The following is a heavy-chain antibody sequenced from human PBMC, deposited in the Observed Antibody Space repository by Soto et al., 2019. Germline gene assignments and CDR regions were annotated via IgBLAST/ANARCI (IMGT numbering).Heavy chain of an antibody. V-gene: IGHV3-49*03. Sequence: PGGSLRLSCTASGFTFGDFAMSWFRQAPGKGLEWVGFIRSKAYGETTEYAASVRGRFTISRDDSKSIAYLQMNSLKTEDTAVYYCTRVWEAAAVIYDWFDPWGQGT. D-gene: IGHD6-13*01. J-gene: IGHJ5*02. CDR1: GFTFGDFA. CDR2: IRSKAYGETT. CDR3: TRVWEAAAVIYDWFDP.